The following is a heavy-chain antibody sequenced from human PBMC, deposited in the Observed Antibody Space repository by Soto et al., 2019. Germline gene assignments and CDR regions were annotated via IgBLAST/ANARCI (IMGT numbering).Heavy chain of an antibody. CDR3: ARVGSYSDGSSYPY. Sequence: QVQLVQSGAELKKPGASVTVSCKASGYTFTGHDLHWVRQAPGQGLEWMGWIKANGGATKYARKFQGRVTMTRDTSTTTAYLELNSVRSDDTGVYFCARVGSYSDGSSYPYWGQGTLVTVS. V-gene: IGHV1-2*02. D-gene: IGHD6-6*01. CDR1: GYTFTGHD. J-gene: IGHJ4*02. CDR2: IKANGGAT.